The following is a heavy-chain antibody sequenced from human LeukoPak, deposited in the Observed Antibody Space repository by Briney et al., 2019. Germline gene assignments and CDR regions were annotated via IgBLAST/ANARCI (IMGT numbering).Heavy chain of an antibody. CDR3: ARDRSGGGYYDY. D-gene: IGHD4-23*01. CDR1: GYTFTSYY. V-gene: IGHV1-46*01. CDR2: INPSGGST. Sequence: GASVKVSCKASGYTFTSYYMHWVRQAPGQGLEWMGIINPSGGSTSYAQMFQGRVTMTRDTSTSTVYMELSSLRSEDTAVYYCARDRSGGGYYDYWGQGTLVTVSS. J-gene: IGHJ4*02.